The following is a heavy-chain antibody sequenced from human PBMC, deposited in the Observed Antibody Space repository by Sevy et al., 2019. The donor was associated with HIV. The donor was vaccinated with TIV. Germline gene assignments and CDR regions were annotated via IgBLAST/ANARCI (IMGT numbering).Heavy chain of an antibody. V-gene: IGHV3-11*01. D-gene: IGHD5-12*01. CDR2: ISGSGRTI. CDR3: TSGRDGYPAGY. CDR1: GFTLSDYY. J-gene: IGHJ4*02. Sequence: GGSLRLSCSASGFTLSDYYMTWIRQAPGKGLEWLSYISGSGRTIYNANSVKGRFTISRDNAKNSLYLQMNSLRADDTAVYYCTSGRDGYPAGYWGQGTQVTVSS.